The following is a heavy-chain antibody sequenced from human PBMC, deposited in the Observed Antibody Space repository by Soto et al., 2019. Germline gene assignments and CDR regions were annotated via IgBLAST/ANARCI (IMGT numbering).Heavy chain of an antibody. Sequence: ASVKVSCKASGGTFSSYAISWVRQAPGQGLEWMGGIIPIFGTANYAQKFQGRVTITADESTSTAYMELSSLRSEDTAVYYCARDTWVAEYHYYYYYGMDVWGQGTTVTVSS. V-gene: IGHV1-69*13. CDR3: ARDTWVAEYHYYYYYGMDV. D-gene: IGHD1-26*01. CDR2: IIPIFGTA. J-gene: IGHJ6*02. CDR1: GGTFSSYA.